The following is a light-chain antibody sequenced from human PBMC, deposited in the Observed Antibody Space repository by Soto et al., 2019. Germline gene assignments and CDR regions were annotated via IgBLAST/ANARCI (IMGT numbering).Light chain of an antibody. CDR2: GAS. CDR1: PSVPTI. CDR3: QQLNSYPIT. J-gene: IGKJ5*01. Sequence: EIVLTQSQATLSLSPGPRATLSCRASPSVPTILAWYQQKPGRAPRLLIYGASNRATGIPARFSGSGPGTDFTLTISSLQPEDFATYYCQQLNSYPITFGQGTRLEIK. V-gene: IGKV3D-11*02.